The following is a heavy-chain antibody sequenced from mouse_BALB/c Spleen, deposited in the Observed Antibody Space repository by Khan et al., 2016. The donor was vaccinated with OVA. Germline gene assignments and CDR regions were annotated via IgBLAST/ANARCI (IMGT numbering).Heavy chain of an antibody. CDR3: VRSCGPGYGYYFDC. CDR2: TYPYNGGI. V-gene: IGHV1S29*02. J-gene: IGHJ2*01. D-gene: IGHD2-2*01. Sequence: EVQLQESGPELVKPGASVKIPRKAPGHTPTDHNMHWAKQSHGKSLDWIGYTYPYNGGIGYNQKFKSKATLTVDNSFSTAYMELRSLTSEDSAVYYCVRSCGPGYGYYFDCWRQGTTLTVSS. CDR1: GHTPTDHN.